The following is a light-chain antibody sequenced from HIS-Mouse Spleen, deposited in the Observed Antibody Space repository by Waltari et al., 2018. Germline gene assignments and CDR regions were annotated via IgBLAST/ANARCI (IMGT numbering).Light chain of an antibody. V-gene: IGKV3-15*01. CDR2: GAS. Sequence: EIVMTQSPATLSVSPGERATLPCRASQSVSSNLAWYQQKPVQAPRLLIYGASTRATGVPARVIGSGSGTEFILTISSMQSEDFSVYYCQQYNNRPMYTFGQGTKLEIK. CDR3: QQYNNRPMYT. CDR1: QSVSSN. J-gene: IGKJ2*01.